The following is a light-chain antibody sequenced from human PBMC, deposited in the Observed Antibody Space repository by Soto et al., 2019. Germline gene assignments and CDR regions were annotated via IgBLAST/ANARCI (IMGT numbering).Light chain of an antibody. CDR1: QSVSNNY. J-gene: IGKJ4*01. Sequence: EIVLTQSPGTLSLSPGERATLSCRASQSVSNNYLAWYQQKPGQAPRLLIYGASRRATGIPDRFSGSGSGTDFTLTITRLEPEDFAVYYCQQFSSYPLTFGGGTKVDIK. V-gene: IGKV3-20*01. CDR3: QQFSSYPLT. CDR2: GAS.